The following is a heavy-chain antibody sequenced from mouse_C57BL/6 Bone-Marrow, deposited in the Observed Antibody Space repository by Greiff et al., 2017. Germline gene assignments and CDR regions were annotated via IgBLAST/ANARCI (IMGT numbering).Heavy chain of an antibody. Sequence: QVQLQQSGAELVKPGASVKISCKASGYAFSSYWMNWVKQRPGKGLEWIGQIYPGDGDTNYNGKFKGKATLTADKSSSTAYMQLSSLTSEDSAVYVCARVTTVVVPFDYWGQGTTLTVSS. CDR1: GYAFSSYW. CDR3: ARVTTVVVPFDY. V-gene: IGHV1-80*01. J-gene: IGHJ2*01. CDR2: IYPGDGDT. D-gene: IGHD1-1*01.